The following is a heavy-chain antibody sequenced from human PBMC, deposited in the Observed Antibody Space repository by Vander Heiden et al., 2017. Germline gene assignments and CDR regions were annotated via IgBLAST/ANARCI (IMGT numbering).Heavy chain of an antibody. V-gene: IGHV3-72*01. CDR3: GRVDSGSGSYSEGGDY. CDR2: SRNRARGYTT. D-gene: IGHD1-26*01. Sequence: EVQLVDSGGGWGQPGGSLRLSWAASDFACSATYVDWGRQAPGKGLGWVGRSRNRARGYTTDYAASVRGRFTISGDDSGNSLSLKMNSLKTEDTAVYYCGRVDSGSGSYSEGGDYWGQGTLVTVSS. CDR1: DFACSATY. J-gene: IGHJ4*02.